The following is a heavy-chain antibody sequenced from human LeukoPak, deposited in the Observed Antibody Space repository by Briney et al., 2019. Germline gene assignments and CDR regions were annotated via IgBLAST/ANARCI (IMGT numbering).Heavy chain of an antibody. CDR1: GITFSNYA. Sequence: GGSLRLSCAASGITFSNYAMSWVRQAPGKGLEWVAGISDSGGRKYYADSVKGRFTISRDNPKNTLYLQMNSLRAEDTAIYFCAKRGVVIRVILVGFHKEANYFDSWGQGALVTVSS. D-gene: IGHD3-22*01. J-gene: IGHJ4*02. CDR3: AKRGVVIRVILVGFHKEANYFDS. CDR2: ISDSGGRK. V-gene: IGHV3-23*01.